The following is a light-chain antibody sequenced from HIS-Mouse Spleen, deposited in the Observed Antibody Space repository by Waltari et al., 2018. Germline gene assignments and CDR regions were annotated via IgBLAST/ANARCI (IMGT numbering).Light chain of an antibody. CDR2: DDS. J-gene: IGLJ2*01. V-gene: IGLV3-21*03. Sequence: SYVLTQPPSVSVAPGKTARITCGGNNIGSKRVHWYQQTPGQAPVLVVYDDSDRPSGVPGRCSGSNSGNTATLTVSRVEAGDEADYYCQVWDSSSDHVVFGGGTKLTVL. CDR3: QVWDSSSDHVV. CDR1: NIGSKR.